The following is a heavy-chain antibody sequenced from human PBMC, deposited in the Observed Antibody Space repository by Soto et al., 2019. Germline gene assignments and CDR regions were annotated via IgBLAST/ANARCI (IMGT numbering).Heavy chain of an antibody. CDR1: GDSIRSDDYY. D-gene: IGHD5-18*01. V-gene: IGHV4-30-4*01. CDR2: IYYNGTT. Sequence: QVRLQESGPGLVKPSQTLSLTCTVSGDSIRSDDYYWSWIRQSPGKGLAYIGSIYYNGTTNYDPSLKSRLTLSIDTSNTQFSLKLSSVTAADTAVYHSARGLILAGFTYALDYWGQGALITVSS. CDR3: ARGLILAGFTYALDY. J-gene: IGHJ4*02.